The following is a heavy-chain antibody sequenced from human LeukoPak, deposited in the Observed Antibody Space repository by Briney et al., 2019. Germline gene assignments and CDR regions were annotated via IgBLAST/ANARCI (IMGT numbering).Heavy chain of an antibody. CDR3: AREPYRSDIDDAFDI. V-gene: IGHV5-51*01. CDR2: IYPGDSDT. Sequence: GESLKISCKGSGYSFTSYWIGWVRQMPGKGLEWMGIIYPGDSDTRYSPSFQGQVTISADKSISTAYLQWSSLKASDTAMYYCAREPYRSDIDDAFDIWGQGTMVTVSS. J-gene: IGHJ3*02. CDR1: GYSFTSYW. D-gene: IGHD3-10*01.